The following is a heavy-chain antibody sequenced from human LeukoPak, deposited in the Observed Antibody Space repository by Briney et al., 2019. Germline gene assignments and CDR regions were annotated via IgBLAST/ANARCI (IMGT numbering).Heavy chain of an antibody. CDR1: GFTFSSYE. D-gene: IGHD3-10*01. CDR2: ISSSGSTI. V-gene: IGHV3-48*03. CDR3: ATVLPYYGSGTFDY. Sequence: GGSLRLSCAASGFTFSSYEMNWVRQAPGKGLEWVSYISSSGSTIYYADSVKGRFTISRDNAKNSLYLQMNSLRAEDTAVYYCATVLPYYGSGTFDYWGQGTLVTVSS. J-gene: IGHJ4*02.